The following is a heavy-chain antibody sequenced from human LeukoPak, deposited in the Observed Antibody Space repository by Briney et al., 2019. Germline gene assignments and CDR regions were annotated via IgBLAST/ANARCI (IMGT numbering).Heavy chain of an antibody. V-gene: IGHV1-46*01. J-gene: IGHJ4*02. CDR2: INPSGGST. D-gene: IGHD3-22*01. Sequence: ASVKVSRKASGYTFTSYYMHWVRQAPGQGLEWMGIINPSGGSTSYAQKFQGRVTMTRDTSTSTVYMELSSLRSEDTAVYYCARGHYYDSSGYFDGYYYFDYWGQGTLVTVSS. CDR3: ARGHYYDSSGYFDGYYYFDY. CDR1: GYTFTSYY.